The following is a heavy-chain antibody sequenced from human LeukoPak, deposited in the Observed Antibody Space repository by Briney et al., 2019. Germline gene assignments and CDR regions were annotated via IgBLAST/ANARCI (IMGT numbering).Heavy chain of an antibody. Sequence: GGSLRLSCAASGFTFNRYWMSWVRQAPGKELQWVANIKQDGSAKYYVDSVKGRFTISRDNAKNSLYLQMNSLRAEDTAVYYCARDCKSSSWYNWYYYYMDVWGKGTTVTVSS. CDR1: GFTFNRYW. D-gene: IGHD6-13*01. V-gene: IGHV3-7*01. J-gene: IGHJ6*03. CDR3: ARDCKSSSWYNWYYYYMDV. CDR2: IKQDGSAK.